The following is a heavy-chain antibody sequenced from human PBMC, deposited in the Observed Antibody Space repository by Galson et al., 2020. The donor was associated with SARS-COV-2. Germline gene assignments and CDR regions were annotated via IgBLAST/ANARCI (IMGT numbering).Heavy chain of an antibody. CDR3: ARRRYSSGWTTGGAFDI. CDR2: IYYSGST. CDR1: GGSISSYY. Sequence: SQTLSLTCTVSGGSISSYYWSWIRQPPGKGLEWIGYIYYSGSTNYNPSLKSRVTISVDTSKNQFSLKLSSVTAADTAVYYCARRRYSSGWTTGGAFDIWGQGTTVTVSS. V-gene: IGHV4-59*08. D-gene: IGHD6-19*01. J-gene: IGHJ3*02.